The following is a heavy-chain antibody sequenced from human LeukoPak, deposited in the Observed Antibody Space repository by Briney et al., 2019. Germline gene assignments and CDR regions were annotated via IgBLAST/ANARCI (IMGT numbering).Heavy chain of an antibody. CDR1: GFTFDDYG. J-gene: IGHJ4*02. V-gene: IGHV3-20*04. CDR3: AKGWLRGSCYFDY. Sequence: GGSLRLSCVASGFTFDDYGMSWVRQAPGKGLEWVSSINWNSGRTAYADSVKGRFTISRDNAKNSLYLQMNSLRAEDTALYYCAKGWLRGSCYFDYWGQGTLVTVSS. D-gene: IGHD3-22*01. CDR2: INWNSGRT.